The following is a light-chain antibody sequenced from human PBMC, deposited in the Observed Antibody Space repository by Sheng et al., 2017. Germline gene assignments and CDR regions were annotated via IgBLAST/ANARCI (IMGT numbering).Light chain of an antibody. Sequence: QSVLTQPPSVSAAPGQKVTISCSGSSSNIGRNYVSWYQQLPGTAPKLLIYRNNQRPSGVPDRFSGSKSGTSASLAISGLRSEDEADYYCAAWDDSLSGYVVFGGGTKLTVL. CDR3: AAWDDSLSGYVV. J-gene: IGLJ2*01. CDR1: SSNIGRNY. CDR2: RNN. V-gene: IGLV1-47*01.